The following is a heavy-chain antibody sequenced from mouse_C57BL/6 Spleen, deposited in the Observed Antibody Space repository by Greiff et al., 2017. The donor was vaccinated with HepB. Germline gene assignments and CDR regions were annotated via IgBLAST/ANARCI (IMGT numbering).Heavy chain of an antibody. V-gene: IGHV5-4*03. CDR1: GFTFSSYA. CDR3: ARGDGYYGD. Sequence: EVMLVESGGGLVKPGGSLKLSCAASGFTFSSYAMSWVRQTPEKRLEWVATISDGGSYTYYPDNVKGRFTISRDNAKNNLYLQMSHLKSEDTAMYYCARGDGYYGDWGQGTTLTVSS. CDR2: ISDGGSYT. D-gene: IGHD2-3*01. J-gene: IGHJ2*01.